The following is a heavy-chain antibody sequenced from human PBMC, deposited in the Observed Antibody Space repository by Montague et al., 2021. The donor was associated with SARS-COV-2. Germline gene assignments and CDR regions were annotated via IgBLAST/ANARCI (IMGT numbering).Heavy chain of an antibody. CDR3: ARSLYCRGGSCYSGFDP. V-gene: IGHV4-39*01. CDR2: YNGTT. D-gene: IGHD2-15*01. J-gene: IGHJ5*02. Sequence: YNGTTYHNPSLKSHVTVSMDTSKNQFSLKLSSVTAADTAVYYCARSLYCRGGSCYSGFDPWGQGTLVT.